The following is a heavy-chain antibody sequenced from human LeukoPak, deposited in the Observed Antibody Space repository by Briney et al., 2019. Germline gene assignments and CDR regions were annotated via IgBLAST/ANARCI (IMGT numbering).Heavy chain of an antibody. CDR1: GYSFRTHG. D-gene: IGHD4-23*01. CDR3: GREATVGSLDN. J-gene: IGHJ4*02. V-gene: IGHV1-69*05. CDR2: IMPIFGAT. Sequence: SVKVSCKASGYSFRTHGIRWVRQAPGQGLEWMGGIMPIFGATNYAQKFQGRLTITTDRSTSTAYMELNNLSSEDTALYYCGREATVGSLDNWGQGTLVTVSS.